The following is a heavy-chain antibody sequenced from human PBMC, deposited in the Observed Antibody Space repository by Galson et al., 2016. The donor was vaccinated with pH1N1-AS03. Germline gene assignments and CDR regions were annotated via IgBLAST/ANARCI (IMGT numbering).Heavy chain of an antibody. CDR3: ARGGWGGDS. CDR1: GDSISRGNYF. D-gene: IGHD3-16*01. V-gene: IGHV4-61*02. Sequence: TLSLTCTVSGDSISRGNYFWSWIRQPAGKGLEWIGCIRASGSTDYKPSLKSRVTVSLDPSKNQFSLKLNSVTAADTAFYYCARGGWGGDSWGQGTLVTVSS. CDR2: IRASGST. J-gene: IGHJ4*02.